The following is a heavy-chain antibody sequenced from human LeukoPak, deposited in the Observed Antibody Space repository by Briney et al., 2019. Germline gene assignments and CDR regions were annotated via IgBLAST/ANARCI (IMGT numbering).Heavy chain of an antibody. CDR1: GGSISSGGYY. CDR3: ARDPGQTDAAFDY. V-gene: IGHV4-31*03. J-gene: IGHJ4*02. CDR2: IYYSGST. Sequence: SQTLSLTCTVSGGSISSGGYYWSWIRLHPGKGLEWIGYIYYSGSTYYNPSLKSRVTISVDTSKNQFSLKLSSVTAADTAVYYCARDPGQTDAAFDYWGQGTLVTVSS. D-gene: IGHD1-14*01.